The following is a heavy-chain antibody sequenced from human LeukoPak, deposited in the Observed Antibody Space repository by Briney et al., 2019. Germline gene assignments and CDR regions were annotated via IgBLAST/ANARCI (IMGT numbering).Heavy chain of an antibody. J-gene: IGHJ3*02. CDR1: GGSISNGDYY. CDR3: ARVGGSGSPDAFDI. D-gene: IGHD3-10*01. CDR2: ISYSGST. V-gene: IGHV4-30-4*08. Sequence: SETLSLTCTVSGGSISNGDYYWNWIRQPPGKGLEWIGYISYSGSTYYNPSLKSRITISIDTFKNQFSLKLSSVTAADTAVYYCARVGGSGSPDAFDIWGQGTMVTVSS.